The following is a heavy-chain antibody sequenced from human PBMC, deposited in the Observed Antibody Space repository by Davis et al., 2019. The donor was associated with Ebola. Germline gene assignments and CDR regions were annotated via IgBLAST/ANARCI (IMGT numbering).Heavy chain of an antibody. J-gene: IGHJ4*02. V-gene: IGHV3-30*07. CDR3: ARRADY. CDR1: GFTFKNYA. CDR2: ISYDGSNR. Sequence: GESLKISCAASGFTFKNYAIYWVRQAPGKGLEWVAIISYDGSNRFYADSVKGRFTISRDNSKNTLYLQMNSLRAEDTAVYYCARRADYWGQGTLVTVSS.